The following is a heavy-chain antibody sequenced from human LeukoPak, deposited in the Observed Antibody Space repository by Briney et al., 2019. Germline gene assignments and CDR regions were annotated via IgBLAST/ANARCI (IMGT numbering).Heavy chain of an antibody. J-gene: IGHJ4*02. CDR3: ARGTYYYDSSGYYFVGYFDY. Sequence: GGSLRLSCAASGFTFSSYWMSWVRQAPGKGLEWVANIKQDGSEKYYVDSVKGRFTISRDNAKNSLYLQMNSLRAEDTAVYYCARGTYYYDSSGYYFVGYFDYWGQGTLVTVSS. CDR2: IKQDGSEK. D-gene: IGHD3-22*01. V-gene: IGHV3-7*01. CDR1: GFTFSSYW.